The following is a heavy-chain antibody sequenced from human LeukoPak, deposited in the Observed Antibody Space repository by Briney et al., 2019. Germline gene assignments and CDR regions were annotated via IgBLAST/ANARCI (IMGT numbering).Heavy chain of an antibody. D-gene: IGHD2-15*01. CDR3: AKNGDRGAYCSGGSCYPYYYYYMDV. CDR1: GFTFSSYG. Sequence: GGTLRLSCAASGFTFSSYGMSWVRQAPGKGLEWVSAISGTGGTTYYADSVKGRFTISRDNSKNTLYLQMNSLRAEDTAVYYCAKNGDRGAYCSGGSCYPYYYYYMDVWGKGTTVTISS. CDR2: ISGTGGTT. J-gene: IGHJ6*03. V-gene: IGHV3-23*01.